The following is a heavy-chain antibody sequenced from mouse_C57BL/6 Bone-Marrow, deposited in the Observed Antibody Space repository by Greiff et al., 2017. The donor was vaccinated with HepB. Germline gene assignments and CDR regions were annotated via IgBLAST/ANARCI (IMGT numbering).Heavy chain of an antibody. Sequence: EVKLVESGGGLVQPGGSLKLSCAASGFTFSDYYMYWVRQTPEKRLEWVAYISNGGGSTYYPDTVKGRFTITSDNAKNTLYLQMSRLKSEDTAMYYCARHFGRGYFDYWGQGTTLTVSS. CDR3: ARHFGRGYFDY. D-gene: IGHD1-1*02. V-gene: IGHV5-12*01. CDR2: ISNGGGST. J-gene: IGHJ2*01. CDR1: GFTFSDYY.